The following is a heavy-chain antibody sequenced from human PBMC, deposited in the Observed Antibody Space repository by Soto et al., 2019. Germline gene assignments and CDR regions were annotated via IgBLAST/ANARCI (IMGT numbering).Heavy chain of an antibody. D-gene: IGHD2-21*02. CDR2: ISFDSRDK. V-gene: IGHV3-33*05. J-gene: IGHJ3*01. CDR1: GFTFSAYG. CDR3: ARVCGGDCGNAFDV. Sequence: QVQLVESGGGVVQPGRSLRLSCAASGFTFSAYGIQWVRQAPGKGLEWVATISFDSRDKLYVYSMKGRLTISRKNSMNTVHLQMDSLRAEDTSGYHCARVCGGDCGNAFDVWSQGTVVTVSS.